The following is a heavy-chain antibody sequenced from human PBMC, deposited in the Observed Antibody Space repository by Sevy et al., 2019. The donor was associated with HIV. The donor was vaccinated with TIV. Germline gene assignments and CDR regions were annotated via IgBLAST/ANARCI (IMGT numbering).Heavy chain of an antibody. Sequence: GGSLRLSCAASGFTFDDYAMHWVRQAPGKGLEWVSGISWKSGSIGYADSVKGRFTISRDNAKNSLYLQMNSQRADDTALYDCAKEVYGGIAAAGTGEFDPWGQGTLVTVSS. CDR1: GFTFDDYA. J-gene: IGHJ5*02. CDR2: ISWKSGSI. V-gene: IGHV3-9*01. D-gene: IGHD6-13*01. CDR3: AKEVYGGIAAAGTGEFDP.